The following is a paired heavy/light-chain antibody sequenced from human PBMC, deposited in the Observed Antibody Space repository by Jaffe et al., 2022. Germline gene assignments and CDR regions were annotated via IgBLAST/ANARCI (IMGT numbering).Light chain of an antibody. CDR1: SSDVGSYNC. CDR2: DVS. J-gene: IGLJ2*01. Sequence: QSALTQPPSASGSPGQSVTISCTGTSSDVGSYNCVSWYQQHPGKAPKVMIHDVSKRPSGVPDRFSGSKSGNTASLTVSGLQAGDEAYYYCSSYAGDNKLVFGGGTKVTVL. V-gene: IGLV2-8*01. CDR3: SSYAGDNKLV.
Heavy chain of an antibody. Sequence: EVQLLESGGDLVQPGGSLRLSCAASGFSFSSYAMSWVRQAPGKGLEWVSGISGSGYSTYYADSVKGRFTISRDNSRDTLYLQLNSLRAEDTAVYYCATDDGGSTVTSCYSWGQGTLVTVSS. CDR1: GFSFSSYA. CDR2: ISGSGYST. V-gene: IGHV3-23*01. CDR3: ATDDGGSTVTSCYS. J-gene: IGHJ4*02. D-gene: IGHD4-17*01.